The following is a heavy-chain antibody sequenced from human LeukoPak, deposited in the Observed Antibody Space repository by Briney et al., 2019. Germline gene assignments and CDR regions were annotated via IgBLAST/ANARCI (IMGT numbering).Heavy chain of an antibody. J-gene: IGHJ4*02. D-gene: IGHD3-10*01. CDR1: GFTFSTNW. Sequence: GGSLRLSCAASGFTFSTNWMIWVRQPPGKGLEWVASINPDGSVNFYVDSVKGRFTISRDNAKSSLYLQMNSLRVDDTAVYYCAKNGFGSYWGQGALVTVSS. CDR2: INPDGSVN. CDR3: AKNGFGSY. V-gene: IGHV3-7*02.